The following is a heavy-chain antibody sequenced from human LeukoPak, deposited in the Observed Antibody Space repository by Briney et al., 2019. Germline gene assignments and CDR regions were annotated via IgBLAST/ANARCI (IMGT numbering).Heavy chain of an antibody. J-gene: IGHJ4*02. CDR1: GSTFSTYS. CDR2: ISSSSTYI. D-gene: IGHD6-6*01. CDR3: AREYSSSS. V-gene: IGHV3-21*01. Sequence: AGSLRLSCAASGSTFSTYSMNWVRQAPGKGLEWVSSISSSSTYIYYADSVKGRFTISRDNAKNSLYLQMNSLRAEDRAVYYCAREYSSSSGGQGTLVTVSS.